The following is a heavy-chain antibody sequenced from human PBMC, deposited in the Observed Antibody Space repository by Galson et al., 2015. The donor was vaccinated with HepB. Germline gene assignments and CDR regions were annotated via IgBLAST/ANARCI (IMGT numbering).Heavy chain of an antibody. V-gene: IGHV3-30*04. D-gene: IGHD4-17*01. J-gene: IGHJ3*02. CDR2: ISYDGSNK. CDR3: ARDWGLGLDYGDYVPPVTGAFDI. Sequence: SLRLSCAASGFTFSSYAMHWVRQAPGKGLEWVAVISYDGSNKYYADSVKGRFTISRDNSKNTLYLQMNSLRAEDTAVYYCARDWGLGLDYGDYVPPVTGAFDIWGQGTMVTVSS. CDR1: GFTFSSYA.